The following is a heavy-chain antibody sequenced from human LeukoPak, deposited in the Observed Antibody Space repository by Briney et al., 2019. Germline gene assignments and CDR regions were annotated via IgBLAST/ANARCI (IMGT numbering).Heavy chain of an antibody. CDR2: ISSSSSYI. J-gene: IGHJ4*02. CDR3: ARDAKIAVAAKTYYFDC. CDR1: GFTFSSYS. Sequence: GGSLRLSCAASGFTFSSYSMNWVRQAPGKGLEWVSSISSSSSYIYYADSLKGRFTISRDNAKNSLYLQMNSLTAEDTAVYYCARDAKIAVAAKTYYFDCWGQGTLVTVSS. D-gene: IGHD6-19*01. V-gene: IGHV3-21*01.